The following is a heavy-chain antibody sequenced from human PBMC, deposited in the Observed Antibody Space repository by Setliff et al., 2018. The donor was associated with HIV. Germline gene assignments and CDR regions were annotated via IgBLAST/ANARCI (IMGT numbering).Heavy chain of an antibody. Sequence: ASVKVSCKASQNSFSDDSMNWVRQAPGQRPEWMGWIRLPRGGTNYAQNFQGRVTVTRDTSINTAYVELNSLKSDDTAVYYCARDYLHVFDIWGQGTMVTVSS. CDR1: QNSFSDDS. V-gene: IGHV1-2*02. J-gene: IGHJ3*02. CDR2: IRLPRGGT. CDR3: ARDYLHVFDI.